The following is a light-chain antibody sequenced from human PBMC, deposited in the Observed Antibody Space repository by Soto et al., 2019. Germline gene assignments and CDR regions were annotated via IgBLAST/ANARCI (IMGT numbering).Light chain of an antibody. J-gene: IGKJ4*01. Sequence: EILLTQSPGTLSLSPGETATLSCRASQNVRYNYLAWYQQRPGQPPRLLIHAAASRTSGIPDRFSGSVSGTDFILTIRRRETEDFAVYFCQQYGTSPVTFGGGTKVEI. CDR2: AAA. V-gene: IGKV3-20*01. CDR3: QQYGTSPVT. CDR1: QNVRYNY.